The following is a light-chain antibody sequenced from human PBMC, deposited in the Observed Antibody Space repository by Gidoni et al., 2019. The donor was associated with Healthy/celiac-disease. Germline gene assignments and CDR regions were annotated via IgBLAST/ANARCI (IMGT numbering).Light chain of an antibody. J-gene: IGKJ2*01. CDR2: KAS. CDR3: QQYNSYSSYT. Sequence: DIQMTQSPSSLSASVGDRVTITCRASQSISSWLSWYQQKPGKAPKLLIYKASSLESRVPSRFSGSGSGTEVTLTISSLQPDDFATYYCQQYNSYSSYTFGQGTKLEIK. V-gene: IGKV1-5*03. CDR1: QSISSW.